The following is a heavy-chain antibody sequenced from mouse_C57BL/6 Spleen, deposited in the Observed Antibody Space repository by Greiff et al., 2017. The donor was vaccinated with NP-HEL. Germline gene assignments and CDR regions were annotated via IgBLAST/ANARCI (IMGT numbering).Heavy chain of an antibody. J-gene: IGHJ2*01. D-gene: IGHD1-1*01. CDR3: ARDSSHYFDY. V-gene: IGHV1-82*01. Sequence: VQLQQSGPELVKPGASVKISCKASGYAFSSSWMNWVKQRPGKGLEWIGRIYPGDGDTNYNGKFKGKATLTADKSSSTAYMQLSSLTSEDSAVYFCARDSSHYFDYWGQGTTLTVSS. CDR2: IYPGDGDT. CDR1: GYAFSSSW.